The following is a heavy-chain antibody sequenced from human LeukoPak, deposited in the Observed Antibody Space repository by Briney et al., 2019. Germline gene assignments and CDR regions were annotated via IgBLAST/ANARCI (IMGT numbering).Heavy chain of an antibody. D-gene: IGHD1-26*01. V-gene: IGHV4-31*11. CDR1: GGSFSGYY. Sequence: SETLSLTCAVYGGSFSGYYWSWIRQHPGKGLEWIGYIYYSGSTYYNPSLKSRVTISVDTSKNQFSLKLSSVTAADTAVYYCARTTQAVRYFDYWGQGTLVTVSS. J-gene: IGHJ4*02. CDR3: ARTTQAVRYFDY. CDR2: IYYSGST.